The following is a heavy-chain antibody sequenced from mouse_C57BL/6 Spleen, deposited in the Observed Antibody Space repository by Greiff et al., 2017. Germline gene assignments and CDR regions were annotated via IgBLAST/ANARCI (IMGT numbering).Heavy chain of an antibody. CDR3: ARPPIYEGYFDV. Sequence: EVKLVESGGDLVKPGGSLKLSCAASGFTFSSYGMSWVRQTPDKRLEWVATISSGGSYTYYPDSVKGRFTISRDNAKNTLYLQMSSLKSEDTAMYYCARPPIYEGYFDVWGTGTTVTVSS. D-gene: IGHD2-3*01. CDR2: ISSGGSYT. CDR1: GFTFSSYG. V-gene: IGHV5-6*01. J-gene: IGHJ1*03.